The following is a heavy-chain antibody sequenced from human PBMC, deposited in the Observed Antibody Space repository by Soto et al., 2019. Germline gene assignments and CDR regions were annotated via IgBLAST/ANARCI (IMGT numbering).Heavy chain of an antibody. CDR3: ARDPTNGAFDY. V-gene: IGHV3-7*05. D-gene: IGHD3-10*01. CDR1: GFTFSSYL. Sequence: PGGSLRLSCAASGFTFSSYLMSWVRQAPGKGLEWVANIKQDGSEKYYVDSVKGRFTISRDNAKNSLYLQMNSLRAEDTAVYYCARDPTNGAFDYWGQGTLVTVSS. CDR2: IKQDGSEK. J-gene: IGHJ4*02.